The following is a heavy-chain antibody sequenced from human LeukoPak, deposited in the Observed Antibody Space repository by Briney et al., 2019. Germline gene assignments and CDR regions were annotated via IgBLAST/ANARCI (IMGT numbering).Heavy chain of an antibody. V-gene: IGHV1-69*04. D-gene: IGHD2-2*01. CDR3: ARERCSSTSCLDDAFDI. J-gene: IGHJ3*02. CDR2: IIPILGIA. Sequence: SVKVSCKASGGTFSSYAISWVRQAPGQGLEWMGRIIPILGIANYVQKFQGRVTITADKSTSTAYMELSSLRSDDTAVYYCARERCSSTSCLDDAFDIWGQGTMVTVSS. CDR1: GGTFSSYA.